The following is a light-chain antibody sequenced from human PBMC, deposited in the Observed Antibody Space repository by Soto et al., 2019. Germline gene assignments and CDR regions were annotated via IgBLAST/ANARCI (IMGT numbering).Light chain of an antibody. J-gene: IGKJ5*01. CDR2: EVS. CDR3: MQSTQLPPT. V-gene: IGKV2D-29*02. Sequence: DVVMTQTPLSLSVAPGQPASISCKSSQSLLHITGETFLFWYLQKPCQSPQLLIYEVSTRVSGVPDRFSGSGSGTDFTLEISRVETDNVGIYYCMQSTQLPPTFGQGTRLEI. CDR1: QSLLHITGETF.